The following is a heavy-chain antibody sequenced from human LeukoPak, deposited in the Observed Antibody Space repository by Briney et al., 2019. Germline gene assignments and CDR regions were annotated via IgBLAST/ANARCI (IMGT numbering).Heavy chain of an antibody. CDR2: ISTSGST. CDR1: GDSLSGFF. J-gene: IGHJ6*03. V-gene: IGHV4-4*07. D-gene: IGHD4-17*01. Sequence: SETLSHTCSVSGDSLSGFFWSWLRPPAGEGLQWIGRISTSGSTNYNPSLKSRVTMSVDRSTNEFSLTVRSGTASDTALYYCARGHPSYCDYADYYFYRDVWGKGATVTVSS. CDR3: ARGHPSYCDYADYYFYRDV.